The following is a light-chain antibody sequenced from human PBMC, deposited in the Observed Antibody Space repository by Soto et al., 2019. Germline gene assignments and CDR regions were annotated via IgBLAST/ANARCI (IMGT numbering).Light chain of an antibody. CDR3: HQYNNWPRT. Sequence: EIVLTQSPGTLSLSPGEGATLSCRASQSISSNFLAWYQQKRGQAPRLLIHGASNRATGIPDRFSGSGSGTEFTLTISSLQSEDFAVFYCHQYNNWPRTFGQGTKVDI. CDR2: GAS. J-gene: IGKJ1*01. V-gene: IGKV3D-15*01. CDR1: QSISSNF.